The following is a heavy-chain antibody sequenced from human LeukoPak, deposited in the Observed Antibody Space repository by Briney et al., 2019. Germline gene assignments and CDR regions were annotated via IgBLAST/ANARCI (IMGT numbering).Heavy chain of an antibody. CDR3: ARSGYFYDSSGYYDMDV. D-gene: IGHD3-22*01. CDR1: TFTFSSYC. Sequence: GGSLRLSCTASTFTFSSYCMNWVRQAPGKGLEWVSHISCGRSKIYYADSVKGRFTISRDNAKHPLHLQMNSLRAEDTAVYYCARSGYFYDSSGYYDMDVWGKGTTVTVSS. CDR2: ISCGRSKI. V-gene: IGHV3-48*04. J-gene: IGHJ6*03.